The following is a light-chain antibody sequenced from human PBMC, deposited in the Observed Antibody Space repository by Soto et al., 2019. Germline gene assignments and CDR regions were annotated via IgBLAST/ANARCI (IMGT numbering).Light chain of an antibody. CDR2: KAS. CDR3: MQGTRWPPT. CDR1: QSLVYSDGIAF. V-gene: IGKV2-30*01. Sequence: DVVMTQSPLSLPVTLGQPASISCRSSQSLVYSDGIAFLSWVQQRPGQSPRRLIYKASNRDSGVPDRFSGSGSGTDFTLHINRVEAEDVGIYYCMQGTRWPPTFGRGTRVEIK. J-gene: IGKJ1*01.